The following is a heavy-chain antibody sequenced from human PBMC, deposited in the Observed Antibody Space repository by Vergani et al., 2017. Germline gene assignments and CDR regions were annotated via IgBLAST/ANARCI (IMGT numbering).Heavy chain of an antibody. Sequence: QDQLAQSGAEVKKPGSSVKVSCKASGGTFSSNSISWARQAPGQGLEWMGRIIPIFGTTSYAQKFQGKVTILADESTSTAYMELSSLRSEDTAVYYCARSSGYYSYYFDFWGQGTLVTVSS. V-gene: IGHV1-69*13. CDR3: ARSSGYYSYYFDF. J-gene: IGHJ4*02. CDR2: IIPIFGTT. D-gene: IGHD3-22*01. CDR1: GGTFSSNS.